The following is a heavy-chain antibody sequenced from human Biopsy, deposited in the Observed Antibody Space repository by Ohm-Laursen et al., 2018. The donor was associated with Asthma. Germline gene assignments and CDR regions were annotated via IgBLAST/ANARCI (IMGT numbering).Heavy chain of an antibody. J-gene: IGHJ3*02. CDR2: INSVFGTT. D-gene: IGHD3-9*01. CDR3: ARTYYDFLTGQVNDAFAI. CDR1: GGTFNTYV. V-gene: IGHV1-69*13. Sequence: GASVKVSCKSLGGTFNTYVIGWVRQAPGQGLEWMGGINSVFGTTTYPQKFQDRVTITADDSTSTVYMELSSLRSEDTAVYYCARTYYDFLTGQVNDAFAIWGQGTVVTVSS.